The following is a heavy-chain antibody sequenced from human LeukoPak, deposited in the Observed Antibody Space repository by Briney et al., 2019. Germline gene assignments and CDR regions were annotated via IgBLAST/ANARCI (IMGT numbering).Heavy chain of an antibody. CDR3: ARGFVPAANFDY. CDR2: IKQDGSEK. J-gene: IGHJ4*02. Sequence: GGSLRLSCAASGFTFSNYWMSWVRQAPGKGLEWVANIKQDGSEKYYVDSVKGRFTTSRDNVKNSLYLHMNSLRAEDTAVYYCARGFVPAANFDYWGQGTLVTVSS. V-gene: IGHV3-7*01. CDR1: GFTFSNYW. D-gene: IGHD2-2*01.